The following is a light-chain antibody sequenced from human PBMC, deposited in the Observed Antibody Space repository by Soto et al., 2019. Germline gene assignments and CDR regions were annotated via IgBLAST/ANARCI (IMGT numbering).Light chain of an antibody. CDR2: AAS. CDR3: QQSYSTPRA. V-gene: IGKV1-39*01. Sequence: DIPMTPPPSPLPGSFLARVTLTCRASQSISSYLNWYQQKPGKAPKLLIYAASSLQSGVPSRFSGSGSGTDFTLTISSLQPEDFATYYCQQSYSTPRAFGQGTKVDIK. CDR1: QSISSY. J-gene: IGKJ1*01.